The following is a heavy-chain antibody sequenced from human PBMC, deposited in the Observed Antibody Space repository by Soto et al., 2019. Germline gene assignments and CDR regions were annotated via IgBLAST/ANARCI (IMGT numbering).Heavy chain of an antibody. D-gene: IGHD2-15*01. CDR1: GGSISSYY. V-gene: IGHV4-59*08. CDR2: IYDSGST. CDR3: ARLVNSCNYFYYYGMDV. J-gene: IGHJ6*02. Sequence: SETLSLTCTVSGGSISSYYWSWIRQPPGKGLEWIGYIYDSGSTNYNPSLKSRVTISVDTSKNQFSLKLSSVTAADTAVYYGARLVNSCNYFYYYGMDVWGQGTTVTVSS.